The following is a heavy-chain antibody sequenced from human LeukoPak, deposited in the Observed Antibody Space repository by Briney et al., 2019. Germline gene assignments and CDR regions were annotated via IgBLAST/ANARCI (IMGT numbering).Heavy chain of an antibody. Sequence: ASVKVSCKASGYTFTGYYMHWVRQAPGQGLEWMGWINPNSGGTNYAQKFQGRVTMTRDTSISTAYMELSRLRSDDTAVYYCAGGTMVRGVIFNAFDIWGQGTMVTVSS. CDR3: AGGTMVRGVIFNAFDI. V-gene: IGHV1-2*02. D-gene: IGHD3-10*01. CDR1: GYTFTGYY. CDR2: INPNSGGT. J-gene: IGHJ3*02.